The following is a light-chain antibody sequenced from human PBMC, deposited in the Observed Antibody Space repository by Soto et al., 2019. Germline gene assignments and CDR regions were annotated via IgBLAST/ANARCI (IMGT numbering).Light chain of an antibody. CDR3: QQYNTWPPKYT. CDR1: QSVSSY. V-gene: IGKV3-15*01. J-gene: IGKJ2*01. Sequence: EIVMTQSPATLSVSPGGRATLSCRASQSVSSYLAWYQQRPGQPPRLLIYGASTRATDIPARFSGSGSGTEFSLTIGSLQSEDFAGYYCQQYNTWPPKYTFGQGTKLEI. CDR2: GAS.